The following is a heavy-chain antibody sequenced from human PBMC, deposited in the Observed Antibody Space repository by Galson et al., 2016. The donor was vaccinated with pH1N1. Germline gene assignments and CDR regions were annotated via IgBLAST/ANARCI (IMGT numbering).Heavy chain of an antibody. CDR3: ARSAAAVGNAFDM. J-gene: IGHJ3*02. Sequence: SVKVSCKASGGTFSSYTINWVRQAPGQGLEWMGRILPILGIANYAQKFQGRVTITADKSTSTADMEDISLRSDDTAVYYCARSAAAVGNAFDMWGQGTKVTVSS. D-gene: IGHD6-13*01. CDR1: GGTFSSYT. CDR2: ILPILGIA. V-gene: IGHV1-69*02.